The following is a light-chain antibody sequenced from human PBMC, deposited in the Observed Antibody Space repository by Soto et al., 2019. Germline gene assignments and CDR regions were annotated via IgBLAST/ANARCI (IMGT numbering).Light chain of an antibody. CDR2: GAS. CDR3: QQYGSSPWT. Sequence: EIVLTQSPGTLSLSPGERATLSCRASQSVSSSYLAWYQQKPGQAPRLLIYGASSRATGIPDRFSGSGSGPDFTLTISSLEPDDFAVYYCQQYGSSPWTFGQGSKVDIK. J-gene: IGKJ1*01. V-gene: IGKV3-20*01. CDR1: QSVSSSY.